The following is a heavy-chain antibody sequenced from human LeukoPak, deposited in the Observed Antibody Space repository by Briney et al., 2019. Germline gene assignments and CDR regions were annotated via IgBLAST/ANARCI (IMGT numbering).Heavy chain of an antibody. CDR1: GYTFSNYG. CDR2: ISSYNDNT. D-gene: IGHD3-10*01. CDR3: ARGHYAMVREFDY. V-gene: IGHV1-18*01. J-gene: IGHJ4*02. Sequence: ASGKVSCKASGYTFSNYGISWVRQAPGQGLEWMGWISSYNDNTNYAQKLQGRVTMTTDTSTSTAYMELRSLRSDDTAVYYCARGHYAMVREFDYWGQGTLVTVSS.